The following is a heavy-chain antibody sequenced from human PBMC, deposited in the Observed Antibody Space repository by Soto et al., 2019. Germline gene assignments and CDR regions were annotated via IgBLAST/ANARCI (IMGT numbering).Heavy chain of an antibody. V-gene: IGHV4-34*01. CDR2: INHSGST. CDR1: GGSFSGYY. J-gene: IGHJ4*02. D-gene: IGHD5-18*01. Sequence: PSETLSLTCAVYGGSFSGYYWSWIRQPPGKGLEWIGEINHSGSTNYNPSLKSRVTISVDTSKNQFSLKLSSVTAADTAVYYCARANGWIPQIIDYWGQGTLVTVSS. CDR3: ARANGWIPQIIDY.